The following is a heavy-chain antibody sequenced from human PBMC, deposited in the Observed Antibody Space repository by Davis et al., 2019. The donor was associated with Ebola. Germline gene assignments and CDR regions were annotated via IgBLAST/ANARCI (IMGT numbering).Heavy chain of an antibody. J-gene: IGHJ4*02. Sequence: SLKISCAASGFRFDDYAMHWVRQVPGKGLEFVSGIGWNSYDIAYADSVRGRFTVSRDNAKNSLYLQMNSLRDEDTAVYYCARDVSILSLSTRLVGYFDYWGQGTLVTVSS. V-gene: IGHV3-9*01. CDR1: GFRFDDYA. CDR3: ARDVSILSLSTRLVGYFDY. D-gene: IGHD2/OR15-2a*01. CDR2: IGWNSYDI.